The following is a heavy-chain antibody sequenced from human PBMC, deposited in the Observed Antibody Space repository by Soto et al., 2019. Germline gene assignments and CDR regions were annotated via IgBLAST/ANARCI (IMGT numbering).Heavy chain of an antibody. CDR3: ARENPHIVVVTAKRGWFDP. D-gene: IGHD2-21*02. Sequence: QVQLVQSGAEVKKPGASVKVSCKASGYTFTSYYIHWVRQAPGQGLEWMGIINPSGGSTTYAQNFQGRVTMTRDTYTSTVYMELSSLRSEDTAVYYCARENPHIVVVTAKRGWFDPWGQGTLVTVSS. J-gene: IGHJ5*02. V-gene: IGHV1-46*01. CDR1: GYTFTSYY. CDR2: INPSGGST.